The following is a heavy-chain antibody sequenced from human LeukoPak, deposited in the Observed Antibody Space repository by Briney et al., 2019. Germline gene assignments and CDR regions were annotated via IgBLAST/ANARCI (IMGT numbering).Heavy chain of an antibody. Sequence: ASVKVSCKASGYTFTGYYILWVRQAPGQGLEWMGWINPNSGGTNYAQKFQGRVTMTRDTSISTAYMELSRLRSDDTAVFYCTRGHHYFVSGSYYNIWGQGTLVTVSS. J-gene: IGHJ4*02. CDR3: TRGHHYFVSGSYYNI. D-gene: IGHD3-10*01. CDR1: GYTFTGYY. V-gene: IGHV1-2*02. CDR2: INPNSGGT.